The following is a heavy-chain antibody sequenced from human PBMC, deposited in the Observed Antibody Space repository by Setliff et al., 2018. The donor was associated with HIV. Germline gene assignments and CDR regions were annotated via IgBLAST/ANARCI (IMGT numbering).Heavy chain of an antibody. CDR1: GDPIFIGGYY. D-gene: IGHD1-26*01. J-gene: IGHJ5*02. Sequence: NPSETLSLTCTVSGDPIFIGGYYWSWIRQHPGGGLEWIGYIYHTGKTYYNPSLQSRIIMSLDMSQNQFSLKLSSVTAADTAVYYCAKEGNSVDNWLDPWVQGTLVTVSS. V-gene: IGHV4-31*03. CDR2: IYHTGKT. CDR3: AKEGNSVDNWLDP.